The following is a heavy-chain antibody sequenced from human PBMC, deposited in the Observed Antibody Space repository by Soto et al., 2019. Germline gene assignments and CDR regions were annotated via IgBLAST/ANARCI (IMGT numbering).Heavy chain of an antibody. J-gene: IGHJ4*02. Sequence: QVQLVQSGAEVKKPGASVKVSCKASGYTFSSYAISWVRQAPGQGLEWMGWIITYNGNNNYAQKLQGRVTMTTDTSTTTAYMDLRGLRSDDRAVYYCARTGPPVDYWGQGTLVTVSS. CDR2: IITYNGNN. CDR1: GYTFSSYA. V-gene: IGHV1-18*01. CDR3: ARTGPPVDY.